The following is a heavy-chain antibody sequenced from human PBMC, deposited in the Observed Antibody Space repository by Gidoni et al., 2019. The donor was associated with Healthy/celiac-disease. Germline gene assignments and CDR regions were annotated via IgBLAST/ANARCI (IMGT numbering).Heavy chain of an antibody. V-gene: IGHV3-23*04. D-gene: IGHD3-22*01. CDR3: AKDPYYYDSSGLFDY. J-gene: IGHJ4*02. Sequence: EVQLVESGGGVVQPGGSLRLSWSASGFTFSSYARSWVRQAPGKGLEWVSAISGSGGSTYYADAVNGRFTISRDNSKHTLYLQMNSLRAEDTAVYYCAKDPYYYDSSGLFDYWGQGTLVTVSS. CDR1: GFTFSSYA. CDR2: ISGSGGST.